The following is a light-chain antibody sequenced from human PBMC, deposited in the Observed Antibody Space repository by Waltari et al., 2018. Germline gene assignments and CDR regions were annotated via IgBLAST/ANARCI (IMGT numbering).Light chain of an antibody. J-gene: IGKJ4*01. CDR3: QQTSGTPLT. Sequence: DIQMTQSPPSLSASVGDRVTITCRASQSITTFLNWYQQKPGKAPKLLIYAASSLQGVAPSRFSGSGSGTDFTLTINSLQPEDFATYFCQQTSGTPLTFGGGTKVEI. CDR2: AAS. V-gene: IGKV1-39*01. CDR1: QSITTF.